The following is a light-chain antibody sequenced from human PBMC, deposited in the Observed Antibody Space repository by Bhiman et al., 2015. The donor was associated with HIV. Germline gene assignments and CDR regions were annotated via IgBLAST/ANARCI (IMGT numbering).Light chain of an antibody. J-gene: IGLJ1*01. CDR3: SSYTISNTYV. Sequence: QSALTQPASMSGSPGQSITISCTGTSSDVGAYDYVSWYQQLPGKAPKLMIYDVSNRPSGVSDRFSGSKSGNTASLTISGLQAEDEADYYCSSYTISNTYVFGTGTKVTVL. CDR2: DVS. CDR1: SSDVGAYDY. V-gene: IGLV2-14*01.